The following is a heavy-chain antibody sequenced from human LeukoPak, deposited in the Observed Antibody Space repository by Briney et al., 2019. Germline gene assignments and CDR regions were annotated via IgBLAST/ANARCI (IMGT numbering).Heavy chain of an antibody. CDR2: IYYSGST. V-gene: IGHV4-39*02. Sequence: SETLSLTCTVSGGSISSSSYYWGWIRQPPGKGLEWIGSIYYSGSTYYNPSLKSRVTISVDTSKNQFSLRLSSVTAADTAVYYCARDTAALANDAFDIWGQGTMVTVSS. J-gene: IGHJ3*02. D-gene: IGHD2-2*01. CDR3: ARDTAALANDAFDI. CDR1: GGSISSSSYY.